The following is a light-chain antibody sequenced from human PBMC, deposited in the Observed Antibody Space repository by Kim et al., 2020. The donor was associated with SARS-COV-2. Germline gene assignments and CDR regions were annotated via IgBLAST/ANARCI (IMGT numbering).Light chain of an antibody. J-gene: IGLJ1*01. CDR2: EVT. V-gene: IGLV2-8*01. Sequence: QSVLTQPPSASGSPGQSVAISCSGTRGDFGSYEYVSWYQQQPGKSPKLIIYEVTKRPSGVPDRFSGSMSGNTASLTVSGLQAEDEADYYCASHGGYDYVFGTGTKVTVL. CDR3: ASHGGYDYV. CDR1: RGDFGSYEY.